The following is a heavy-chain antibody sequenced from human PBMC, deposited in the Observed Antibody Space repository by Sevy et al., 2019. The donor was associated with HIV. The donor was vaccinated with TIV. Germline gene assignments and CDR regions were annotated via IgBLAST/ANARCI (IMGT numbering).Heavy chain of an antibody. CDR1: GFTFSSYG. Sequence: GGSLRLSCAASGFTFSSYGMHWVRQAPGKGLEWVAFIRYDGSNKYYADSVKGRFTISRDNSKNTLYLQMNSLSAEDTTVYYCAKVLRGRSSGSYYSYYGMDIWGQGTTVTVSS. CDR2: IRYDGSNK. J-gene: IGHJ6*02. CDR3: AKVLRGRSSGSYYSYYGMDI. V-gene: IGHV3-30*02. D-gene: IGHD3-10*01.